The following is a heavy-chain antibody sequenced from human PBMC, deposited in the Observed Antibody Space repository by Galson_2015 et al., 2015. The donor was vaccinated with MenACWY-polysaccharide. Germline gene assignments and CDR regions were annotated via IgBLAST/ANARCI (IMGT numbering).Heavy chain of an antibody. V-gene: IGHV3-23*01. CDR3: AAGYFRYDY. D-gene: IGHD2-15*01. J-gene: IGHJ4*02. CDR1: GFSFSSYA. Sequence: SVRLSCADSGFSFSSYAINWVRQAPGKGLEWVEGISSSGGSTQFAGSVKGRFTISRDNSKNTVYLQMNSLRAEDTAVYYCAAGYFRYDYWGQGTPVTVSS. CDR2: ISSSGGST.